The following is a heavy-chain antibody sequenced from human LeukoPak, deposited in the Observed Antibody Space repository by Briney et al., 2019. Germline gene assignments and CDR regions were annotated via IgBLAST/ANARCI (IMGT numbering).Heavy chain of an antibody. CDR2: IIPILGIA. V-gene: IGHV1-69*04. Sequence: ASVKVSCKASGGTFSSYAISWVRQAPGQGLEWMGRIIPILGIANYAQKFQGRVTITADKSTSTAYMELSSLRSEDTAVYYCARDSVGATTGYFDYWGQGTLVTVSS. CDR1: GGTFSSYA. J-gene: IGHJ4*02. D-gene: IGHD1-26*01. CDR3: ARDSVGATTGYFDY.